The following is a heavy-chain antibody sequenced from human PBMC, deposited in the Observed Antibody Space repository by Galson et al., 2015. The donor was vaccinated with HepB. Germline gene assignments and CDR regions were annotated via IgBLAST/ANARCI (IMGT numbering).Heavy chain of an antibody. CDR1: RGTLTSYA. Sequence: SVKVSCKXSRGTLTSYAISWVRQAPGQGLEWMGGIIPISGMTNYPQKFQARVTIIADESTSTAYMELSSLTSEDTAVYYCATSLIRNGYNYDYFDHWGHGTLVTVSS. J-gene: IGHJ4*01. V-gene: IGHV1-69*13. CDR3: ATSLIRNGYNYDYFDH. D-gene: IGHD5-24*01. CDR2: IIPISGMT.